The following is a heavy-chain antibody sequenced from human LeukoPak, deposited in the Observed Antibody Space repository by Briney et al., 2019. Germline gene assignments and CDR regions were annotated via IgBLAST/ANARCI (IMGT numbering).Heavy chain of an antibody. CDR2: IYTSGST. CDR1: GASISSYY. J-gene: IGHJ4*02. Sequence: SETLSLTCTVSGASISSYYWSWVRQPAGEGLEWIGRIYTSGSTNYKPSLKSRVTMSVDTSKNQFSLKLTSVTTADTAVYYCARDGVENSSWYPLDSWGPGTLVTVSS. V-gene: IGHV4-4*07. CDR3: ARDGVENSSWYPLDS. D-gene: IGHD6-13*01.